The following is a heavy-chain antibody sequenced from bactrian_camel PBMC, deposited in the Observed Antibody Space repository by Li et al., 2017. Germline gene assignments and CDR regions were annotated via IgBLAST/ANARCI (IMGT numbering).Heavy chain of an antibody. D-gene: IGHD1*01. V-gene: IGHV3S2*01. CDR2: IALDDKNT. CDR3: VPFSLFELVR. CDR1: GFTKWD. Sequence: VQLVESGGGLVQPGGSLRLSCAASGFTKWDMSWVRQAPGKGPEWVSRIALDDKNTYYADSVKGRFTMSRDNAKMTVYLQMTNLNFEDTALYYCVPFSLFELVRWGQGTQVTV. J-gene: IGHJ4*01.